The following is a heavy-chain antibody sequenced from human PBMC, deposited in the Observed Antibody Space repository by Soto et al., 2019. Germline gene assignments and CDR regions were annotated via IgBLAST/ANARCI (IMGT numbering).Heavy chain of an antibody. CDR1: GFTFSSSA. V-gene: IGHV3-30-3*01. D-gene: IGHD5-18*01. CDR3: ASSGRGDFKAMVHYYHYGMDV. CDR2: ISHDGGNV. J-gene: IGHJ6*02. Sequence: GWSLRLSCAASGFTFSSSALHWVRQTPGKGLEWVSIISHDGGNVDYANSVKGRFTISRDNSKNMLYLQMNSLRAEDTAVYYCASSGRGDFKAMVHYYHYGMDVWGQGYTVTVSS.